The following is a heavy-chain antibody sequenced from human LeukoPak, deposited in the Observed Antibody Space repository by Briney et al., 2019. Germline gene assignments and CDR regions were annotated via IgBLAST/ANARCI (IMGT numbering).Heavy chain of an antibody. CDR3: AKDGHSSGSSFDY. Sequence: GGSLRLSCAASGFTVSSNYMSWVRQAPGKGLEWVSVIYSGGSTYYADSVKGRFTISRDNSKSTLYLQMNSLRAEDTAVYYCAKDGHSSGSSFDYWGQGTLVTVSS. CDR2: IYSGGST. D-gene: IGHD6-19*01. CDR1: GFTVSSNY. V-gene: IGHV3-53*01. J-gene: IGHJ4*02.